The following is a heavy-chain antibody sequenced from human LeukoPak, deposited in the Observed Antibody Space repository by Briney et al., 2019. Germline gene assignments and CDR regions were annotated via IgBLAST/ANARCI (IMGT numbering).Heavy chain of an antibody. V-gene: IGHV3-48*03. CDR3: AELGITMIGGV. CDR1: GFTFSSYE. D-gene: IGHD3-10*02. J-gene: IGHJ6*04. CDR2: ISSSGSTI. Sequence: GGSLRFSCAASGFTFSSYEMNWVRQAPGKGLEWVSYISSSGSTIYYADSVKGRFTVSRDNAKNSLYLQMNSLRAEDTAVYYCAELGITMIGGVWGKGTTVTISS.